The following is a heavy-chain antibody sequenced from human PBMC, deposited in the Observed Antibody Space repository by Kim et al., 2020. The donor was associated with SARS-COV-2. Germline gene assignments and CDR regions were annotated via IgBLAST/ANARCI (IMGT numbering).Heavy chain of an antibody. CDR3: AKLYGDYDSWENWFDP. J-gene: IGHJ5*02. D-gene: IGHD4-17*01. CDR1: GFTFDDYA. V-gene: IGHV3-9*01. Sequence: GGSLRLSCAASGFTFDDYAMHWVRQAPGKGLEWVSGISWNSGSIGYADSVKGRFTISRDNAKNSLYLQMNSLRAEDTALYYCAKLYGDYDSWENWFDPWGQGTLVTVSS. CDR2: ISWNSGSI.